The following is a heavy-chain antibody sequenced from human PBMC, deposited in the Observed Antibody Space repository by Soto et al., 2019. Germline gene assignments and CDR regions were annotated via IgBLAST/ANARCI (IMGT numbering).Heavy chain of an antibody. J-gene: IGHJ5*02. CDR1: GGTFSSYT. CDR3: ARGGTIFGVVNSPNWFDP. Sequence: SVKVSCKASGGTFSSYTISWVRQAPGQGLEWMGRIIPILGIANYAQKFQGRVTITADKSTSTAYMELSSLRSEDTAVYYCARGGTIFGVVNSPNWFDPWGQGTLVTVSS. D-gene: IGHD3-3*01. V-gene: IGHV1-69*02. CDR2: IIPILGIA.